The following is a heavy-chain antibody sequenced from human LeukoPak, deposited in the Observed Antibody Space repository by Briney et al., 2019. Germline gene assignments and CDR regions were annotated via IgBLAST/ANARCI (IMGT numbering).Heavy chain of an antibody. D-gene: IGHD6-13*01. CDR3: ARDRVEAAAGHGFDY. Sequence: ASVKVSCKASGYTFTGYYMHWVRQAPGQGLEWMGWISAYNGNTNYAQKLQGRVTMTTDTSTSTAYMELRSLRSDDTAVYYCARDRVEAAAGHGFDYWGQGTLVTVSS. CDR1: GYTFTGYY. CDR2: ISAYNGNT. V-gene: IGHV1-18*04. J-gene: IGHJ4*02.